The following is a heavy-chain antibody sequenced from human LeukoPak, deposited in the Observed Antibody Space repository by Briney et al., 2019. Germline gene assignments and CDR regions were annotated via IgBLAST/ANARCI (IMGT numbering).Heavy chain of an antibody. V-gene: IGHV3-23*01. Sequence: PGGSLRLSCEASGFTFGTYGMTWVRQAPGKGLEWVSGITGSSTWTYYADSVRGRFTISRDNSKNTLYLQMNSLRAEDTAVYYCAKDRHYYGSGSDYYYMDVWGKGTTVTVSS. J-gene: IGHJ6*03. D-gene: IGHD3-10*01. CDR1: GFTFGTYG. CDR2: ITGSSTWT. CDR3: AKDRHYYGSGSDYYYMDV.